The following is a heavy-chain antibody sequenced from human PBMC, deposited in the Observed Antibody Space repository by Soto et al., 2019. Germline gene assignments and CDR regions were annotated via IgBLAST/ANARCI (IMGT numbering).Heavy chain of an antibody. D-gene: IGHD6-13*01. CDR3: ARHPERIAEIGGVDP. CDR2: ISSSSSTI. CDR1: GFTFSSYS. J-gene: IGHJ5*02. Sequence: EVQLVESGGGLVQPGGSLRLSCAASGFTFSSYSMNWVRQAPGKGLEWVSYISSSSSTIYYADSVKGRFTISRDNAKNSLYLQMNSLRAEGTAVYYCARHPERIAEIGGVDPWGQGTLVTVSS. V-gene: IGHV3-48*01.